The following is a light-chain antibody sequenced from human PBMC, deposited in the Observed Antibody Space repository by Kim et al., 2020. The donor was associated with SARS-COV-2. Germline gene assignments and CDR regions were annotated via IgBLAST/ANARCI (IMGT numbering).Light chain of an antibody. J-gene: IGKJ2*01. CDR2: WAS. V-gene: IGKV4-1*01. CDR1: QSVLYSSNNQNY. Sequence: SATINCKSSQSVLYSSNNQNYLAWYQQKPGQPPRLLIYWASTREYGVPDRFSGSGSGTDFTLPISSLQAEDVAVYYCQQYYSTPYTFGQGTSLEL. CDR3: QQYYSTPYT.